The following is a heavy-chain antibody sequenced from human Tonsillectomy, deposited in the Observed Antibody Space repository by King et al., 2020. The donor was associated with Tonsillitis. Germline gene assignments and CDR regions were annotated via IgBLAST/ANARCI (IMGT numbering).Heavy chain of an antibody. CDR1: GFTFSRYT. CDR3: AGEWEGLEDDYSYYMDI. J-gene: IGHJ6*02. Sequence: VQLVESGGGLVRPGGSLTISCAASGFTFSRYTMNWVRQAPGKGLEWVSSITSRSSYKYYADSVKGRFTISRDNTKNSLDLQMNSLRAEDTAVYFCAGEWEGLEDDYSYYMDIWGQGTTVTVSS. CDR2: ITSRSSYK. D-gene: IGHD1-26*01. V-gene: IGHV3-21*01.